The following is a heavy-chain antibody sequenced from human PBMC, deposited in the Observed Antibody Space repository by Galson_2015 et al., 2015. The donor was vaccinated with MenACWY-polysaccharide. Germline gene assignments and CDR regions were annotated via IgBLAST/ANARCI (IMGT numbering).Heavy chain of an antibody. CDR3: AHTRWQQLGRFYLDF. CDR2: IYWDNDK. D-gene: IGHD6-13*01. J-gene: IGHJ4*02. V-gene: IGHV2-5*08. Sequence: SWVRQPPGKALEWLAVIYWDNDKFYSPSLKSRVTITKDTSKNQVVLTLTNVDIADTGTYYCAHTRWQQLGRFYLDFWGQGALVTVSS.